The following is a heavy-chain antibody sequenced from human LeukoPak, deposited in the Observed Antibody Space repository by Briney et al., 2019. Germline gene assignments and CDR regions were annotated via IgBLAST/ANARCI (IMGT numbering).Heavy chain of an antibody. Sequence: SETLSLTCTVSGDSISSYYWSWIRQPAGKGLEWIGRIHPSGSTNYNPSLKSRVTLSVDTSKNQFSLKLSSVTAADTAVYYCARSQSTRGYSYNLPFNYWGQGTLVTVSS. CDR1: GDSISSYY. V-gene: IGHV4-4*07. J-gene: IGHJ4*02. CDR3: ARSQSTRGYSYNLPFNY. CDR2: IHPSGST. D-gene: IGHD5-18*01.